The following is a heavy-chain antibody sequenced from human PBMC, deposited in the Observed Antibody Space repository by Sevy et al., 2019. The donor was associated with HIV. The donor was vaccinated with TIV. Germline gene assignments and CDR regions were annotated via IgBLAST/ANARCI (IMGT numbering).Heavy chain of an antibody. D-gene: IGHD1-26*01. Sequence: SETLSLTCTVSGGSITSLYWNWIRQPPGKGLEWIVNIYYNGHINYNPSLKSRVTLSLYTSKNQFSLRLSSVTAADTAMYYCAGENAWGRGYSWGQGTLVTVSS. CDR1: GGSITSLY. CDR3: AGENAWGRGYS. V-gene: IGHV4-59*08. J-gene: IGHJ4*02. CDR2: IYYNGHI.